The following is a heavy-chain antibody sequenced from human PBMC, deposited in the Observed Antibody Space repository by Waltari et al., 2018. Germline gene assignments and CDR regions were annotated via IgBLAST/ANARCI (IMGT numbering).Heavy chain of an antibody. CDR2: IIPIFGTA. CDR1: GGTFSSYA. J-gene: IGHJ6*03. CDR3: ARSPHLGRDGYNYGRSYYYYYMDV. V-gene: IGHV1-69*01. Sequence: QVQLVQSGAEVKKPGSSVKVSCKASGGTFSSYAISWVRQAPGQGLEWMGGIIPIFGTANYAQKFQGRVTITADESTSTAYMELSSLRSEDTAVYYCARSPHLGRDGYNYGRSYYYYYMDVWGKGTTVTVSS. D-gene: IGHD5-12*01.